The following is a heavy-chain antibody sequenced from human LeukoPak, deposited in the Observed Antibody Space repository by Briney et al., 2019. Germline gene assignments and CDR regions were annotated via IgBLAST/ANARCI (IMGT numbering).Heavy chain of an antibody. V-gene: IGHV3-21*01. CDR3: ARDGEVGVGRWFDP. J-gene: IGHJ5*02. CDR1: GFTFDDYA. CDR2: ISSSSSYI. Sequence: GGSLRLSCAASGFTFDDYAMNWVRQAPGKGLEWVSSISSSSSYIYYADSVKGRFTFSRDNAKNSLSLQMNSLRAEDTAVYYCARDGEVGVGRWFDPWGQGTLVTVSS. D-gene: IGHD1-26*01.